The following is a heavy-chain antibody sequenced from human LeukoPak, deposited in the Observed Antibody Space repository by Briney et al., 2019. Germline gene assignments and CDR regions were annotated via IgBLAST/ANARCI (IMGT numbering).Heavy chain of an antibody. CDR3: ARHGDYYDSSGYYKDDAFDI. J-gene: IGHJ3*02. CDR1: GGSISSSIYY. Sequence: SETLSLTCTVSGGSISSSIYYWGWIRQPPGKGLEWIGSIFHNGNTYYNPSLKSRVTISVDTSKNQFSLKLSSVTAADTAMYYCARHGDYYDSSGYYKDDAFDIWGQGTMVTVSS. D-gene: IGHD3-22*01. CDR2: IFHNGNT. V-gene: IGHV4-39*01.